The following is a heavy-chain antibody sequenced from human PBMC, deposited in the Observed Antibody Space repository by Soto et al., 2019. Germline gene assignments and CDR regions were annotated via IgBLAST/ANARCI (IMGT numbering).Heavy chain of an antibody. D-gene: IGHD3-10*01. V-gene: IGHV4-39*01. CDR2: VSYSGST. J-gene: IGHJ4*02. CDR3: ARHRGSPRYFDY. CDR1: GASISSTVYY. Sequence: LSLTCTVSGASISSTVYYWGWIRRPPGKGLEWIGSVSYSGSTYYNPSLKSRITISVDTSRNQFSLNLSSVTAPDTAVYYCARHRGSPRYFDYWGQGTLVTVSS.